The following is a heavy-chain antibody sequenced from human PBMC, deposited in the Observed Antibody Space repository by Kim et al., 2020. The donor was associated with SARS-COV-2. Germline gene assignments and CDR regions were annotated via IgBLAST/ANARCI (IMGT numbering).Heavy chain of an antibody. D-gene: IGHD3-10*02. J-gene: IGHJ4*02. Sequence: GGSLRLSCVASGFTFSSYTMSWVRQAPGKGLEWVANMKQDGSEEHYVDSVKGRFTISRDNARKSLYLQMNSLRVEDTAVYYCARGGMFYFDSWGQGTLVTVSS. CDR2: MKQDGSEE. CDR3: ARGGMFYFDS. V-gene: IGHV3-7*01. CDR1: GFTFSSYT.